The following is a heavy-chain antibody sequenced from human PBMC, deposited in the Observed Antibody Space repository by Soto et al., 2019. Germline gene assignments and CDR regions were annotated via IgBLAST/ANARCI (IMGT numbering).Heavy chain of an antibody. CDR2: INTNTGNP. J-gene: IGHJ5*02. D-gene: IGHD3-10*01. V-gene: IGHV7-4-1*01. CDR1: GYTFTSYA. CDR3: AREGYYGSGSYYNLTGFDP. Sequence: QVQLVQSGSELKKPGASVKVSCKASGYTFTSYAMNWVRQAPGQGLEWMGWINTNTGNPTYAQGFTGRFVFSLDTXXSXAXXQICSLKAEDTAVYYCAREGYYGSGSYYNLTGFDPWGQGTLVTVSS.